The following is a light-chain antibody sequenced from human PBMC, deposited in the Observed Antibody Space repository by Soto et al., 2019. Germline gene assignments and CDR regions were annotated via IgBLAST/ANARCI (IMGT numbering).Light chain of an antibody. CDR1: QGIGDT. CDR3: QPYNNWPLT. CDR2: DTS. J-gene: IGKJ4*01. Sequence: EVVMRQSPATLSVSPGEDATLSCRASQGIGDTLAWYQHKPGQTPRLPIYDTSTRATGVPTRFSGSRSGAEFTLTINSLQSEDFAVYYCQPYNNWPLTFGGGTKVDIK. V-gene: IGKV3-15*01.